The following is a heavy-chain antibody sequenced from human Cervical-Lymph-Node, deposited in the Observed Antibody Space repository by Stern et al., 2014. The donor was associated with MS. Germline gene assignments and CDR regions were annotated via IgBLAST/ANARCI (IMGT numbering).Heavy chain of an antibody. J-gene: IGHJ4*02. CDR2: INNYNGNT. CDR3: ARGHYYDSSYNSLRYFDH. V-gene: IGHV1-18*01. CDR1: GYTFTNYG. D-gene: IGHD3-22*01. Sequence: QVQLVQSGTEVKKPGASVKVSCKTSGYTFTNYGITWVRQASGQGLEWMGWINNYNGNTNYAQRLQGKVTMTTDTSTSTAYMELRSLRSDDTAVYYCARGHYYDSSYNSLRYFDHWGQGTLVTVSS.